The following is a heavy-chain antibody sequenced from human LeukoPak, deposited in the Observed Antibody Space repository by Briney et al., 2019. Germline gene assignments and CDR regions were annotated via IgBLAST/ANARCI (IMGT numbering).Heavy chain of an antibody. CDR1: GGSFSGYY. V-gene: IGHV4-34*01. CDR3: ARVDIGSGSYYRYYYYMDV. D-gene: IGHD3-10*01. CDR2: INHSGST. J-gene: IGHJ6*03. Sequence: PSETLSLTCAVYGGSFSGYYWSWIRQPPGKGLEWIGEINHSGSTNYNPSLKSRVTVSVDTSKNQFSLKLSSVTAAGTAVYYCARVDIGSGSYYRYYYYMDVWGKGTTVTVSS.